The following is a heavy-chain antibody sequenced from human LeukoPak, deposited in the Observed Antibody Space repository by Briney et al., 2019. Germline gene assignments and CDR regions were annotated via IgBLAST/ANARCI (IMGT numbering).Heavy chain of an antibody. J-gene: IGHJ4*02. D-gene: IGHD6-19*01. CDR1: GGSFSGYY. Sequence: SETLSLTCAVYGGSFSGYYWSSIRQPPGKGLEWIGEINHSGSTNYNPSLKSRVTISVDTSKNQFSLKLSSVTAADTAVYYCARGKAVAGTGYFDYWGQGTLVTVSS. V-gene: IGHV4-34*01. CDR3: ARGKAVAGTGYFDY. CDR2: INHSGST.